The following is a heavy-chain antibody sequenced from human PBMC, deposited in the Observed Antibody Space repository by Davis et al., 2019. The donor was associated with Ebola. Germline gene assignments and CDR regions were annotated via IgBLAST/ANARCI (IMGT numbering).Heavy chain of an antibody. CDR2: ISSDGSNR. V-gene: IGHV3-30*01. J-gene: IGHJ5*02. CDR3: AIDADYGEYGWFDP. Sequence: GGSLRLSCVASEFTFRDYSINWVRQAPGKGLEWVAIISSDGSNRFYADSVKGRFTISRDNSKSTLYLQMNSLRPEDTATYYCAIDADYGEYGWFDPWGQGALVTVSS. D-gene: IGHD4-17*01. CDR1: EFTFRDYS.